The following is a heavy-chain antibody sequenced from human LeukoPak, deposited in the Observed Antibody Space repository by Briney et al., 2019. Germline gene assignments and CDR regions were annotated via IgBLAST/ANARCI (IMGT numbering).Heavy chain of an antibody. CDR2: INHSGST. CDR1: GGSFSGYY. V-gene: IGHV4-34*01. Sequence: SETLSLTCAVYGGSFSGYYWSWIRQPPGKGLEWIGEINHSGSTNYNPSLKSRVTISVDTSKNQFSLKLSSVTAADTAVYYRARGRQQLWLLRTAFDIWGQGTMVTVSS. J-gene: IGHJ3*02. D-gene: IGHD5-18*01. CDR3: ARGRQQLWLLRTAFDI.